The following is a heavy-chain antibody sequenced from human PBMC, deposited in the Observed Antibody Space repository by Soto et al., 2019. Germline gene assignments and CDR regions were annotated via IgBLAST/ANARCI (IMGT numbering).Heavy chain of an antibody. CDR1: GGTFSSNA. J-gene: IGHJ6*02. D-gene: IGHD3-3*01. CDR2: IIPILDTA. Sequence: SVKVSCKASGGTFSSNAISWVRQAAGQGLEWMGGIIPILDTAKYAQKFQGRVTMTRDTSTSTVYMELSSLRSEDTAVYYCARCYYDFWSGYSLDVWGQGTTVTVSS. V-gene: IGHV1-69*10. CDR3: ARCYYDFWSGYSLDV.